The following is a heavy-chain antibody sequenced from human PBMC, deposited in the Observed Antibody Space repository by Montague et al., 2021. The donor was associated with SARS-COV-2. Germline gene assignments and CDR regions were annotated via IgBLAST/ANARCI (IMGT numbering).Heavy chain of an antibody. CDR2: IHYNGKT. J-gene: IGHJ5*01. D-gene: IGHD4-17*01. CDR3: ANFTRVDDTRGDDNHVTTSRVKTSTDPFKHQLSPNLTSVTAAYTGTYYCANFARVAAT. V-gene: IGHV4-39*01. CDR1: GHSINTSPYY. Sequence: SETLSLTCSVSGHSINTSPYYWAWLRQPPGKALEWIGNIHYNGKTYYNPFLQNRVNISVDTSKNQFSLNLTSVTAADTAAYYCANFTRVDDTRGDDNHVTTSRVKTSTDPFKHQLSPNLTSVTAAYTGTYYCANFARVAATWGHGTLVTVSS.